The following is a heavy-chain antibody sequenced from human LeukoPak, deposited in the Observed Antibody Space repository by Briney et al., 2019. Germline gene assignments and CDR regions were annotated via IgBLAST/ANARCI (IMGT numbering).Heavy chain of an antibody. CDR3: ASKVVVVMTYYFDY. CDR2: IYHSGST. CDR1: GYSISSGYY. V-gene: IGHV4-38-2*02. D-gene: IGHD3-22*01. J-gene: IGHJ4*02. Sequence: SETLSLTCTVSGYSISSGYYWGWIRQPPGKGLEWIGSIYHSGSTYYNPSLKSRVTISVDTSKNQFSLKLSSVTAADTAVYYCASKVVVVMTYYFDYWGQGTLVTVSS.